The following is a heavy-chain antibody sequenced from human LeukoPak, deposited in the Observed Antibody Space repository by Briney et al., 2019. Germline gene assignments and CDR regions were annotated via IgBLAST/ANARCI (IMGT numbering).Heavy chain of an antibody. CDR2: ISSSSSYI. Sequence: GGSLGLSCAASGFTFSSYSMNWVRQAPGKGLEWVSSISSSSSYIYYADSVKGRFTISRDNAKSSLYLQMNSLRAEDTAVYYCANEYTAATFDYWGQGTLVTVSS. CDR1: GFTFSSYS. D-gene: IGHD2-15*01. CDR3: ANEYTAATFDY. V-gene: IGHV3-21*01. J-gene: IGHJ4*02.